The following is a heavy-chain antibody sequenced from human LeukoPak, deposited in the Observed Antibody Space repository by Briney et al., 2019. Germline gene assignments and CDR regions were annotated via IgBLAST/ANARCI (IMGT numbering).Heavy chain of an antibody. D-gene: IGHD3-10*01. CDR2: ISSSGSTI. J-gene: IGHJ6*01. Sequence: GGSLRLFCAASGFPYSSYEMIWVRHAPGKALERVSYISSSGSTIYYADSVKGRFTISRDNDKNSLYVQMNSLSAEDRRVYYCARDKRATLPYSSGSYYQQLYGLDVRGQGATVTLSS. CDR1: GFPYSSYE. V-gene: IGHV3-48*03. CDR3: ARDKRATLPYSSGSYYQQLYGLDV.